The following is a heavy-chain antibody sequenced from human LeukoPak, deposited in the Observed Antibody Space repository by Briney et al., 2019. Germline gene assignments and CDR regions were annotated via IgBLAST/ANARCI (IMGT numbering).Heavy chain of an antibody. V-gene: IGHV1-18*01. Sequence: ASVKVSCKASGYTFTSYGISWARQAPGQGLEWMGWISAYNGNTNYAQKLQGRVTMTTDTSTSTAYMELRSLRSDDTAVYYCARDTVYYYGSGSYFPLDYWGQGTLVTVSS. J-gene: IGHJ4*02. CDR3: ARDTVYYYGSGSYFPLDY. D-gene: IGHD3-10*01. CDR2: ISAYNGNT. CDR1: GYTFTSYG.